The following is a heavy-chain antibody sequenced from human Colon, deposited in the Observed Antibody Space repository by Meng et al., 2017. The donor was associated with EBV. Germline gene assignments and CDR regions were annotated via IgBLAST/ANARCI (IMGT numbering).Heavy chain of an antibody. V-gene: IGHV4-39*07. Sequence: QLQLQESGPGLVKPSEILSLTCTVSGGSISSTSYFWGWIRQPPGKRLEWLATIYYSGSTYYNPSLKSRVTISVDTSNNQFSLKLKSVTAADTAVYYCVRYSYGFDYWGQGTLVTVSS. D-gene: IGHD5-18*01. CDR2: IYYSGST. CDR1: GGSISSTSYF. CDR3: VRYSYGFDY. J-gene: IGHJ4*02.